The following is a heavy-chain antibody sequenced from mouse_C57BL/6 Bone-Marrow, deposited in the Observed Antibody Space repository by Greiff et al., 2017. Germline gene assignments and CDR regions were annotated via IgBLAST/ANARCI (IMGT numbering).Heavy chain of an antibody. V-gene: IGHV1-81*01. Sequence: VKLQESGAELARPGASVKLSCKASGYTFTSYGISWVKQRTGQGLEWIGEIYPRSGNTYYNAKFKGKATLTADKSSSTAYMELRSLTSEDSAVYVCARDTTVVASDYFDYWGQGTTLTVSS. CDR1: GYTFTSYG. J-gene: IGHJ2*01. D-gene: IGHD1-1*01. CDR3: ARDTTVVASDYFDY. CDR2: IYPRSGNT.